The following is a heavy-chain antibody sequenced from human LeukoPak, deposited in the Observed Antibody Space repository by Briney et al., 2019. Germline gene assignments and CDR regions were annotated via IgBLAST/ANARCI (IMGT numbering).Heavy chain of an antibody. CDR2: FDPEDGET. J-gene: IGHJ4*02. Sequence: ASVKVSCKVSGYTLTELSMHWVRQAPGKGLEWMGGFDPEDGETIYAQKFQGRVTMTKDASTDTAYMELSSLRSEDTAVYYCATGPELPLDEPRRQWLVLQYWGQGTLVTVSS. CDR3: ATGPELPLDEPRRQWLVLQY. D-gene: IGHD6-19*01. CDR1: GYTLTELS. V-gene: IGHV1-24*01.